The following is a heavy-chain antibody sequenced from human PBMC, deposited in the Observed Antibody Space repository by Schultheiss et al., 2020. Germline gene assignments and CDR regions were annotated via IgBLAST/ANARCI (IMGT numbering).Heavy chain of an antibody. D-gene: IGHD6-19*01. Sequence: GGSLRLSCQGSGYSFSNHWILWVRQVPGKGLEWMGIIYPDDSDTRYSPAFQGQVTISADQSISTAYLQWSSLKASDTAMYYCASVPSIAVAGDYWGQGTLVTVSS. J-gene: IGHJ4*02. CDR3: ASVPSIAVAGDY. CDR2: IYPDDSDT. CDR1: GYSFSNHW. V-gene: IGHV5-51*01.